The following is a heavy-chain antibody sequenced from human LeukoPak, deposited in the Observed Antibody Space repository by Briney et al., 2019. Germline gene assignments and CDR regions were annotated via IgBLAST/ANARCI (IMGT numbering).Heavy chain of an antibody. D-gene: IGHD3-22*01. J-gene: IGHJ5*02. V-gene: IGHV4-39*07. CDR1: GGSISSSSYY. CDR2: IYYSGRT. CDR3: ARARMYYYDSSGYYYSYNWFDP. Sequence: PSETLSLTCTVSGGSISSSSYYWGWIRQPPGKGLEWIGSIYYSGRTYYNPSLKSRVTISVDTSKNQFSLKLSSVTAADTAVYYCARARMYYYDSSGYYYSYNWFDPWGQGTLVTVSS.